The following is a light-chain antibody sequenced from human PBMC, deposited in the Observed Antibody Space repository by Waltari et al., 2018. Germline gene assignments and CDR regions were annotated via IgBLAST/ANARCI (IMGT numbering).Light chain of an antibody. CDR2: DVS. CDR1: SSIADDYNF. J-gene: IGLJ3*02. Sequence: QSALTQPRSVSGSPGQSVTISCTGTSSIADDYNFISWYRQHPVEAPKLRIYDVSKGPSGVPGRFSGSKSGNTASLTISGLQAEDEADYYCFSYASSYTSWVFGGGTKLTVL. V-gene: IGLV2-11*01. CDR3: FSYASSYTSWV.